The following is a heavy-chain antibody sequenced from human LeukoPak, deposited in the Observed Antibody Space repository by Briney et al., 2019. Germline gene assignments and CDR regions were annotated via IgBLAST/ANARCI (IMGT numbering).Heavy chain of an antibody. D-gene: IGHD1-1*01. CDR2: ISGSGSGI. Sequence: GGPLRLSCAASQSTFHTHGMTLVRKAPGKLLEWVATISGSGSGIHYADSVKGRFTISRDNSKNTIYHQMNSLRAEDTAVYYCANWIRTHFDFWGQGTLVAVSS. CDR1: QSTFHTHG. CDR3: ANWIRTHFDF. J-gene: IGHJ4*02. V-gene: IGHV3-23*01.